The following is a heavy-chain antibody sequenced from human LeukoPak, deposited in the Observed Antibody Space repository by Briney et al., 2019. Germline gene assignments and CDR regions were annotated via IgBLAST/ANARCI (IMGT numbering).Heavy chain of an antibody. CDR3: ARQNDFRLDY. V-gene: IGHV5-51*01. D-gene: IGHD3-3*01. CDR1: GYTFSSYW. CDR2: IYPGDSDT. J-gene: IGHJ4*02. Sequence: PGGSLRLSCKGSGYTFSSYWIGWVRQMPGKGLEWMGIIYPGDSDTRYSPSLQGQVTISVDTSIDTAYLQWSSLKASDTAIYYCARQNDFRLDYWGQGTLVTVSS.